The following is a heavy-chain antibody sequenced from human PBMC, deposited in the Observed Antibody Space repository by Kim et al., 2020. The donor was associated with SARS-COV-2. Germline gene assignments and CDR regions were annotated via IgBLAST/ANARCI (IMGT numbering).Heavy chain of an antibody. CDR2: IKPDGSEN. Sequence: GGSLRLSCAASGFTFGDFWMNWVRRAPGKELELVASIKPDGSENFYAYAVKGRFTIAIDNGKNSLYLQMNRLRADATAAYHCARGGSCTIDCWAGGTLVT. J-gene: IGHJ4*02. CDR1: GFTFGDFW. V-gene: IGHV3-7*01. CDR3: ARGGSCTIDC. D-gene: IGHD2-2*01.